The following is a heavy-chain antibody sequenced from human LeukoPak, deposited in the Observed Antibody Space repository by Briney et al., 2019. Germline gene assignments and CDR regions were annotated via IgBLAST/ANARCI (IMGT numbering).Heavy chain of an antibody. J-gene: IGHJ2*01. Sequence: GSSVKVSCKASGGTFSSYAISWVRQAPGQGLEWMGGIIPIFGTANYAQKFQGRVTITADESTSTAYMELSSLRSEDTAVYYCATSSGWYGRGYWYFDLWGRGTLVTVSS. D-gene: IGHD6-19*01. CDR3: ATSSGWYGRGYWYFDL. CDR1: GGTFSSYA. V-gene: IGHV1-69*01. CDR2: IIPIFGTA.